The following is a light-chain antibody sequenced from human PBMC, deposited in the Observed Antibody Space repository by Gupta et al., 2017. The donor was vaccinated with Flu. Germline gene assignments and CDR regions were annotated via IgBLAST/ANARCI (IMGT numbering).Light chain of an antibody. J-gene: IGLJ3*02. CDR2: LNSDGSH. CDR1: RGNSSYA. CDR3: QTWGTGSWV. Sequence: QLVLTQSPSASASLGASVKLTCTLSRGNSSYAIAWHQQQPEKGPRYLMKLNSDGSHSKGDGIPDRFSGSSSGAERYLTISSLQSEDEADYYCQTWGTGSWVFGGGTKLTVL. V-gene: IGLV4-69*01.